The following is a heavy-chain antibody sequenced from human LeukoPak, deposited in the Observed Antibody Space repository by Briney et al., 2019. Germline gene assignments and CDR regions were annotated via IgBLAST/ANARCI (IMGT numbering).Heavy chain of an antibody. Sequence: GGSLRLSCAASGFTFSSYGMHWIRQAPGKGLEWVAVIWSDGSHKYYADSMKGRFTISRDNSKNMVYLQMDSLRVEDTAVYYCARDHNYAFDNWGQGTLVTVSS. D-gene: IGHD1-1*01. CDR1: GFTFSSYG. CDR3: ARDHNYAFDN. J-gene: IGHJ4*02. CDR2: IWSDGSHK. V-gene: IGHV3-33*01.